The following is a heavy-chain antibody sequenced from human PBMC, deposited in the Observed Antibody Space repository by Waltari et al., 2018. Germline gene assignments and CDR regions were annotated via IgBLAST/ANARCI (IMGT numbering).Heavy chain of an antibody. Sequence: QVQLQESGPGLVKPSETLSLTCTVSGGSISSYYWSWIRQPPGKGLECIGYIDYSVSTNYHPSLKSLVTISVDTSKKQFSLKLSSVPAAATAVYYCARARRNYYVSGNSWPEGFDIWGQGTMFTVSS. J-gene: IGHJ3*02. V-gene: IGHV4-59*01. CDR3: ARARRNYYVSGNSWPEGFDI. D-gene: IGHD3-10*01. CDR2: IDYSVST. CDR1: GGSISSYY.